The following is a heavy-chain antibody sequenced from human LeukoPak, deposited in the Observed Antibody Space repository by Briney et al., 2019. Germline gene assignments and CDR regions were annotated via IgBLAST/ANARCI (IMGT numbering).Heavy chain of an antibody. V-gene: IGHV3-23*01. CDR1: GFTFSSYA. CDR2: ISGSGGST. D-gene: IGHD3-10*01. Sequence: PGGSLRLSCAASGFTFSSYAMNWVRQAPGKGLEWVSTISGSGGSTYYADSVKGRFTISRDNSKNTLYLQMNSLRAEDTAVYYCARDEGFGELSGDYYYMDVWGKGTTVTISS. CDR3: ARDEGFGELSGDYYYMDV. J-gene: IGHJ6*03.